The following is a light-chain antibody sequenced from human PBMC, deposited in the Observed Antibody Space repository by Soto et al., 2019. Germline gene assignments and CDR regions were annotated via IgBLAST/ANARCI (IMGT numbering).Light chain of an antibody. Sequence: DIRMNKSPATLSATLGDRVTITCRASQSSSNWLAWLQQKPGKAPKVLIFDASNLGSGVPSRFSGSGSGTEFTLTISSLQPGDFGNYYCQQYNSYSPWTLGQGTKVDNK. V-gene: IGKV1-5*01. CDR2: DAS. J-gene: IGKJ1*01. CDR3: QQYNSYSPWT. CDR1: QSSSNW.